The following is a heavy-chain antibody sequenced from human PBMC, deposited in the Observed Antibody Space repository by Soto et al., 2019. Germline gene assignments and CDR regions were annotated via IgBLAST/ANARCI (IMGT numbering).Heavy chain of an antibody. J-gene: IGHJ3*02. CDR2: INAGNGNT. CDR1: GYTFTSYA. Sequence: VASVKVSCKASGYTFTSYAMHWVRQAPGQRLEWMGWINAGNGNTKYSQKFQGRVTITRDTSASTAYMELSSLRSEDTAVYYCARGGSGSGSAFDIWGQGTMVTVSS. V-gene: IGHV1-3*01. D-gene: IGHD6-19*01. CDR3: ARGGSGSGSAFDI.